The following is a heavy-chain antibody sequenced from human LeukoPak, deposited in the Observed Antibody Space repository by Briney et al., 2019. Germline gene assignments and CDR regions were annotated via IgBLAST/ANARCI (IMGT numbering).Heavy chain of an antibody. CDR3: ARDTGNYNDSSGFADY. J-gene: IGHJ4*02. CDR2: INPNSGGT. V-gene: IGHV1-2*02. D-gene: IGHD3-22*01. Sequence: ASVKVSCTASGYTFTGYYMHWVRQAPGQGLERMGWINPNSGGTNFAQKFQGRVTITRDTSISTVYMELGRLRSDDPAVYCCARDTGNYNDSSGFADYWGQGTLVTVSP. CDR1: GYTFTGYY.